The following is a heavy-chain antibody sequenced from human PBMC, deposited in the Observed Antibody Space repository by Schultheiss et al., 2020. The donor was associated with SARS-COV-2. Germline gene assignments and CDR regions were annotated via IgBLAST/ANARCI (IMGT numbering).Heavy chain of an antibody. J-gene: IGHJ6*03. CDR3: ARLYCTRASCPYYHMDV. CDR2: ISSNSVYI. CDR1: GFTFSSYS. Sequence: GESLKISCAASGFTFSSYSMNWVRQAPGKGLEWVSSISSNSVYIYYADSVRGRFSVTRDNAKNSLFLQINSLRAEDTAVYYCARLYCTRASCPYYHMDVWGKGTTVTVSS. V-gene: IGHV3-21*01. D-gene: IGHD2-2*01.